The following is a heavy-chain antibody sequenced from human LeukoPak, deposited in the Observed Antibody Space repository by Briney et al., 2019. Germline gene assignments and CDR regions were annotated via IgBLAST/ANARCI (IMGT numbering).Heavy chain of an antibody. CDR1: GFTFSSYS. J-gene: IGHJ4*02. CDR2: ITRSSIYT. CDR3: VRALYDGSGYYSHFDY. D-gene: IGHD3-22*01. Sequence: GGSLRLSCAGSGFTFSSYSMTWVRQAPGKGLEWVSSITRSSIYTYYADSVRGRFTISRDNAKKSLYLQMNSLRTEDTAVYYCVRALYDGSGYYSHFDYWGQGTLVTVSS. V-gene: IGHV3-21*01.